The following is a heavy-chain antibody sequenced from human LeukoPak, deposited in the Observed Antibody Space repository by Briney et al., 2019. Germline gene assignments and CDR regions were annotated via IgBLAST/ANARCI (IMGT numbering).Heavy chain of an antibody. CDR3: ARVNRGWYSGFDY. Sequence: PGGSLRLSCAASGFTFSSYAMHWVRQAPGKGLEWVAVISYDGSNKYYADSVKGRFTISRDNSKSTLYLQMNSLRAEDTAVYYCARVNRGWYSGFDYWGQETLVTVSS. CDR2: ISYDGSNK. V-gene: IGHV3-30-3*01. CDR1: GFTFSSYA. D-gene: IGHD6-19*01. J-gene: IGHJ4*02.